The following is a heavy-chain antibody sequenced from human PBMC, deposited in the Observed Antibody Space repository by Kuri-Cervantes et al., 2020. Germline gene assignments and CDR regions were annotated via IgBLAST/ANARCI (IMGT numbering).Heavy chain of an antibody. J-gene: IGHJ4*02. D-gene: IGHD1-26*01. CDR1: GGTFSSYA. CDR2: IIPIFGTA. CDR3: AKVGQWEVIRGGFDY. V-gene: IGHV1-69*05. Sequence: KVSCKASGGTFSSYAISWVRQAPGQGLEWMGGIIPIFGTANYAQKFQGRVTITSDTSASTAYMELSSLRAGDTAVYYCAKVGQWEVIRGGFDYWGQGTLVTVSS.